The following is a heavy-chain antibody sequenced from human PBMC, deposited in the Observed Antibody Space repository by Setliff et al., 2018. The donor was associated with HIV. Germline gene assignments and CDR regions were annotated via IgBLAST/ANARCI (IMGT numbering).Heavy chain of an antibody. CDR3: ARQVSIPGVAITPVDY. CDR1: GDSIRGYY. D-gene: IGHD5-12*01. Sequence: SETLSLTCTVSGDSIRGYYWSWIRQPPGKGLEWMEYVFYTGFAAYNPSLKSRLTISVDTSKSQFSLRLTSVTAADTAIYYCARQVSIPGVAITPVDYWGQGALVTVSS. CDR2: VFYTGFA. V-gene: IGHV4-59*08. J-gene: IGHJ4*02.